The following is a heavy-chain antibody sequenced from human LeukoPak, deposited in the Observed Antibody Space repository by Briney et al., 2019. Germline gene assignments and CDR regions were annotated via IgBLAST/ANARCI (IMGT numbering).Heavy chain of an antibody. Sequence: GGSLRLSCAAPGFTFSSYAMSWVRQAPGKGLEWVSAISGSGGSTYYADSVKGRFTISRDNSKNTLYLQMNSLGAEDTAVYYCAKGIAAAEYFDYWGQGTLVTVSS. CDR1: GFTFSSYA. D-gene: IGHD6-13*01. V-gene: IGHV3-23*01. CDR2: ISGSGGST. CDR3: AKGIAAAEYFDY. J-gene: IGHJ4*02.